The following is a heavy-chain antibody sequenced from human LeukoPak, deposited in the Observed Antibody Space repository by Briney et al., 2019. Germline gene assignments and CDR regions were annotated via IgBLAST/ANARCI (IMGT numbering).Heavy chain of an antibody. D-gene: IGHD2-2*01. CDR2: IYYSGST. CDR3: AREVVPAAGGFDY. J-gene: IGHJ4*02. Sequence: SETLSLTCTVSGGSISRYYWSWIRQPPGKRLEWIGYIYYSGSTNYNPSLKSRVTISVDTSKNQFSLKLSSVTAADTAVYYCAREVVPAAGGFDYWGRRTLVTVSS. CDR1: GGSISRYY. V-gene: IGHV4-59*01.